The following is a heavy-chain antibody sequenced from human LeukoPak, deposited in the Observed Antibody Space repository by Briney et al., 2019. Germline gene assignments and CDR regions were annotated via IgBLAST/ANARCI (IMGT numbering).Heavy chain of an antibody. CDR3: AREAEITRFDY. CDR2: TSYRSKWYN. J-gene: IGHJ4*02. Sequence: SQTLSLPFAISGDRVSTNSVAWNWIRPSPWRGLEWLGRTSYRSKWYNDYAVSVKSRITITPDTSKNQFSLQLNSVTPEDTAVYYCAREAEITRFDYWGQGTLVTVSS. D-gene: IGHD5-24*01. V-gene: IGHV6-1*01. CDR1: GDRVSTNSVA.